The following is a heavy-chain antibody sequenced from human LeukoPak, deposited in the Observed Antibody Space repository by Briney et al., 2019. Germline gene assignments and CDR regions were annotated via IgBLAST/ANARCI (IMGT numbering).Heavy chain of an antibody. Sequence: GASLRLSCAASGFTFSSYAMSWVRQAPGKGLEWVSAISGSGGSTYYADSVKGRFTISRDNSKNTLYLQMNSLRAEDTAVYYCAKTYYYESGGYYPLDYWGQGTLVTVSS. V-gene: IGHV3-23*01. J-gene: IGHJ4*02. CDR2: ISGSGGST. CDR3: AKTYYYESGGYYPLDY. CDR1: GFTFSSYA. D-gene: IGHD3-22*01.